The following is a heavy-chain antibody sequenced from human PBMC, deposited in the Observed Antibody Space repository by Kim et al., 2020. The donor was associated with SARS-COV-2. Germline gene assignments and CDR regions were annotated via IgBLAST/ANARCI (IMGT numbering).Heavy chain of an antibody. CDR2: YN. J-gene: IGHJ5*02. Sequence: YNDYAVSVKSRITINPDTSKNQFSLQLNSVTPEDTAVYYCARNFGATSTSWGQGTLVTVSS. CDR3: ARNFGATSTS. V-gene: IGHV6-1*01. D-gene: IGHD3-10*01.